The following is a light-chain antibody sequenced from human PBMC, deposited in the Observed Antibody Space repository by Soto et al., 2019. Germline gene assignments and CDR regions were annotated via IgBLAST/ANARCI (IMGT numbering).Light chain of an antibody. J-gene: IGKJ2*01. V-gene: IGKV3-11*01. CDR1: QGVRSH. Sequence: EIVFTQSPATLSLSPGERATLSRRARQGVRSHLAWYQQKPGQAPQLLIYDASNRATVIPPRFSCSGCGTDLMLTIRSLRPEDFAVYYCQQRRNWPPYTFGQGTKLEIK. CDR3: QQRRNWPPYT. CDR2: DAS.